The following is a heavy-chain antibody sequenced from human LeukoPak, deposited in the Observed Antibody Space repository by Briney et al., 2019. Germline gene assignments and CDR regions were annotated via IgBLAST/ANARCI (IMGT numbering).Heavy chain of an antibody. D-gene: IGHD6-13*01. CDR2: IYHSGST. V-gene: IGHV4-30-2*01. J-gene: IGHJ5*02. Sequence: PSETLSLTCAVSGGSISSGGYSWSWIRQPPGKGLEWIGYIYHSGSTYYNPSLKSRVTISVDRSKNQFSLKLSSVTAVDTAVYYCARDASSSWYRGWFDPWGQGTLVTVSS. CDR1: GGSISSGGYS. CDR3: ARDASSSWYRGWFDP.